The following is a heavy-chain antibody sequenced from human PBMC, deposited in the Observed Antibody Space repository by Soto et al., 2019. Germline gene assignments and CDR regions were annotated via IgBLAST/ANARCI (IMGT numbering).Heavy chain of an antibody. CDR3: ARGAFF. CDR1: GFTFSTYT. D-gene: IGHD3-3*01. CDR2: ISSSSSAI. V-gene: IGHV3-48*01. J-gene: IGHJ4*02. Sequence: EVQLVESGGDLVQPGGSLRLSCAASGFTFSTYTMNWVRQAPGKGLEWVSYISSSSSAIYYADSVKGRFTISRDNAKNSLYVQMTSLRVEATAVYYCARGAFFWGQGTLVTVSS.